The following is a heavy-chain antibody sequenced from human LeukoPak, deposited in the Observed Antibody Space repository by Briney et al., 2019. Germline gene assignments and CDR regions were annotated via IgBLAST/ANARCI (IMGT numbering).Heavy chain of an antibody. Sequence: SVKVSCKASGGTFSSYAISWVRQAPGQGLEWMGGIIPIFGTANYAQKFQGRVTVTRDTSTTTVHMELRGLRSEDTAVYYCARDQEGFDYWGQGTVVTVSS. V-gene: IGHV1-69*05. CDR3: ARDQEGFDY. CDR1: GGTFSSYA. CDR2: IIPIFGTA. J-gene: IGHJ4*02.